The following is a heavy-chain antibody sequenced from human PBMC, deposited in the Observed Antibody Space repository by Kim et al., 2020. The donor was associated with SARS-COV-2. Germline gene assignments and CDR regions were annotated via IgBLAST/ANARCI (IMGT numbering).Heavy chain of an antibody. D-gene: IGHD5-12*01. V-gene: IGHV3-23*01. Sequence: GGSLRLSCAASGFTFSNYDFHWVRQAPGKGLEWVSVISGNAVSTYHAHPVKGRFTISRDNSKNTLYLQMDSLRAGDTAVYYCAMGYNLDTWGQGTLVTVSS. CDR2: ISGNAVST. CDR3: AMGYNLDT. J-gene: IGHJ5*02. CDR1: GFTFSNYD.